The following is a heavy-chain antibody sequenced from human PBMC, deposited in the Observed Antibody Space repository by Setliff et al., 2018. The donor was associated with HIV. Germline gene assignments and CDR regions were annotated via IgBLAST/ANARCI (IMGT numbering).Heavy chain of an antibody. D-gene: IGHD2-21*02. Sequence: PSETLSLTCTVSDGSISSSNNYWGWIRQPPGKGLEWIGSTYYSGSTHYNPSLKSRVTMSVDTSKNQFSLKLTSVTAADMALYYCARQQTALFVDYWGQGTLVTVSS. CDR2: TYYSGST. CDR1: DGSISSSNNY. J-gene: IGHJ4*02. V-gene: IGHV4-39*01. CDR3: ARQQTALFVDY.